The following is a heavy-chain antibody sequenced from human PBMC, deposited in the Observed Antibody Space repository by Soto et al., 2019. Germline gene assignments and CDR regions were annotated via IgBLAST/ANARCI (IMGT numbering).Heavy chain of an antibody. Sequence: PSETLSLTCAVSGGSISSSNWWSWVRQPPGKGLEWIGEIYHSGSTNYNPSLKSRVTISVDKSKNQFSLKLSSVTAADTAVYYCARRITMVRGNYYYYGMDVWGQGTTVTVSS. V-gene: IGHV4-4*02. CDR1: GGSISSSNW. J-gene: IGHJ6*02. D-gene: IGHD3-10*01. CDR3: ARRITMVRGNYYYYGMDV. CDR2: IYHSGST.